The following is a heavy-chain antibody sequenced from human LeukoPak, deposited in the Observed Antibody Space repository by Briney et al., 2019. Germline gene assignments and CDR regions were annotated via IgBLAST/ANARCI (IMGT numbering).Heavy chain of an antibody. CDR2: IYPGDSDT. CDR1: GYTFTNFW. Sequence: GESLKISCKGSGYTFTNFWIGWVRQMPGKGLEWMGIIYPGDSDTRYSPSFQGQVTISADKSISTAYLQWSSLKASDTAMYYCARVLGYCSGGSCSKFDYWGQGTLVTVSS. CDR3: ARVLGYCSGGSCSKFDY. J-gene: IGHJ4*02. D-gene: IGHD2-15*01. V-gene: IGHV5-51*01.